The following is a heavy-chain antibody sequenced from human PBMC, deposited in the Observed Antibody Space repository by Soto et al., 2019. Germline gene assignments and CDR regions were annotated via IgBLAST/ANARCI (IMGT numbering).Heavy chain of an antibody. CDR2: VYYSGST. CDR1: SVSVSGYY. Sequence: AETLSLTCTVSSVSVSGYYWTFIRRSPGKGLEWSSYVYYSGSTNYNPSLKSRVNISVDTSKNQFSLKLSSVTASDTAVYHCARLIFGHPGGYYSDHWGQGALVTVSS. D-gene: IGHD1-26*01. CDR3: ARLIFGHPGGYYSDH. V-gene: IGHV4-59*08. J-gene: IGHJ4*02.